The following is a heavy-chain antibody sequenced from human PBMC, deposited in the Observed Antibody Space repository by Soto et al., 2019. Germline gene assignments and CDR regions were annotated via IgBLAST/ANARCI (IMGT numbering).Heavy chain of an antibody. J-gene: IGHJ4*02. Sequence: EVQLLESGGGLVQPGGSLRLSCAASGFTFSSYAMSWVRQAPGKGLEWVSAISGSGGSTYYADSVKGRFTITRDNSKNTLYLQMNSLRAEDTAVYYCATYCSGGSIRGATCLDYWGQGTLGTGSS. CDR2: ISGSGGST. V-gene: IGHV3-23*01. CDR1: GFTFSSYA. D-gene: IGHD2-15*01. CDR3: ATYCSGGSIRGATCLDY.